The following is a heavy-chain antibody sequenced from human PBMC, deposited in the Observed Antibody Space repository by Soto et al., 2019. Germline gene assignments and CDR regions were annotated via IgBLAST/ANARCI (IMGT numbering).Heavy chain of an antibody. CDR1: GFTFNSYG. D-gene: IGHD3-10*01. CDR3: AKVAPGEHDAFDI. J-gene: IGHJ3*02. CDR2: ISYDGSNK. V-gene: IGHV3-30*18. Sequence: QVQLVESGGGVVQPGRSLRLSCAASGFTFNSYGMHWVRQAPGKGLEWVAVISYDGSNKYYADSVKGRFTISRDNSKNTLYLQMNSLRAEDTAVYYCAKVAPGEHDAFDIWGQGTMVTVSS.